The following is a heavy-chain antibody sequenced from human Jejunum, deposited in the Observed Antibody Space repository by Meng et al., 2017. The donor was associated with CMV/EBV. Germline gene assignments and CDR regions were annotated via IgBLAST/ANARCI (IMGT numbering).Heavy chain of an antibody. V-gene: IGHV3-7*04. Sequence: LSCAASGFTFSCFWLTWVRQAPGRGLEWVANIKYDGSQKYYVDSVKGRFTISRDNAKNSLYLQMNSLRAEDTAVYYCARGYNWNFDYWGQGTLVTVSS. CDR1: GFTFSCFW. J-gene: IGHJ4*02. CDR3: ARGYNWNFDY. CDR2: IKYDGSQK. D-gene: IGHD1-20*01.